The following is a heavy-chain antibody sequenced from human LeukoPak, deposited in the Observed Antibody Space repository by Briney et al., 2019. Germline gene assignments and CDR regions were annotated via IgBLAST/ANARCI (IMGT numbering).Heavy chain of an antibody. V-gene: IGHV4-59*01. CDR3: ARGGSSWHGGFDP. CDR1: GGSISSYY. J-gene: IGHJ5*02. CDR2: IYYSGST. D-gene: IGHD6-13*01. Sequence: SETLSLTCTVSGGSISSYYRSWIRQPPGKGLEWIGYIYYSGSTNYNPSLKSRVTISVDTSKNQFSLKLSSVTAADTAVYYCARGGSSWHGGFDPWGQGTLVTVSS.